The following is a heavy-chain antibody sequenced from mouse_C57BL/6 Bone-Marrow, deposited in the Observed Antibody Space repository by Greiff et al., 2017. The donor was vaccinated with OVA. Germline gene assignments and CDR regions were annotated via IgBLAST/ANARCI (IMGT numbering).Heavy chain of an antibody. Sequence: VQLQQSGAELVKPGASVKLSCPASGFNIKDYYMHWVKQRPEQGLAWIGRIDPEDGETKYAQKFQGKATIPADTTSNTAYLQLSNLTSASTAGYYCARPFYDYDWYFDGWGTGTTVTVSS. J-gene: IGHJ1*03. CDR2: IDPEDGET. CDR1: GFNIKDYY. CDR3: ARPFYDYDWYFDG. D-gene: IGHD2-4*01. V-gene: IGHV14-2*01.